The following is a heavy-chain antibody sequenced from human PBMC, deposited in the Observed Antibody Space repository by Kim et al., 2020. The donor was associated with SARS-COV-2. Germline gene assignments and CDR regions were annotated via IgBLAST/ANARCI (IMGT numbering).Heavy chain of an antibody. CDR2: IYPGDSDT. CDR3: ARLVSYYDILTGYYKGGGMNWFDP. D-gene: IGHD3-9*01. J-gene: IGHJ5*02. CDR1: GYSFTSYW. V-gene: IGHV5-51*01. Sequence: GESLKISCKGSGYSFTSYWIGWVRQMPGKGLEWMGIIYPGDSDTRYSPSFQGQVTISADKSISTAYLQWSSLKASDTAMYYCARLVSYYDILTGYYKGGGMNWFDPWGQGTLVTVSS.